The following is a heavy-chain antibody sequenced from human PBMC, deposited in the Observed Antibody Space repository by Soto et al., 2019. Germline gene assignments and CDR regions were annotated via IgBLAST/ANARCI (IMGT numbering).Heavy chain of an antibody. Sequence: GGSLRLSCAASGFSFSAYGMSWVRQAPGKGLEWVSSISGRSTYTVYADSLRGRFTISRDDSKNTVYIQMNSLRADDTAIYYCVKNHYSDYSFYFDYWGQGTMVTVSS. CDR3: VKNHYSDYSFYFDY. D-gene: IGHD4-17*01. CDR1: GFSFSAYG. J-gene: IGHJ4*02. V-gene: IGHV3-23*01. CDR2: ISGRSTYT.